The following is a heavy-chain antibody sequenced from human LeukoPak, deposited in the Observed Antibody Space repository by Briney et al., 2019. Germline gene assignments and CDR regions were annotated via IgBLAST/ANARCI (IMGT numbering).Heavy chain of an antibody. Sequence: PSQTLSLTCTVSGGSISSGGYYWSWIRQPPGKGLEWIGYIYYSGSTNYNPSLKSRVTISVDTSKNQFSLKLSSVTAADTAVYYCARVAVPYGVRYFDYWGQGTLVTVSS. CDR2: IYYSGST. V-gene: IGHV4-61*08. CDR3: ARVAVPYGVRYFDY. CDR1: GGSISSGGYY. J-gene: IGHJ4*02. D-gene: IGHD6-19*01.